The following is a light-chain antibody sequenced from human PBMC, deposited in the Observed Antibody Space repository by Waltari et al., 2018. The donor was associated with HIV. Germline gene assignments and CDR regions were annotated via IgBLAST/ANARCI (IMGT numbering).Light chain of an antibody. Sequence: DIVLTQSPGPLPLSPGERATLACRAGHSACLAWSQQKPCQAPRLLIDGTSRRATGIPDRFSGSGSGTDFIRTISRLEPEDFAVYYCQQYGSSPPYIFGQGTKLEIK. CDR3: QQYGSSPPYI. V-gene: IGKV3-20*01. CDR2: GTS. J-gene: IGKJ2*01. CDR1: HSAC.